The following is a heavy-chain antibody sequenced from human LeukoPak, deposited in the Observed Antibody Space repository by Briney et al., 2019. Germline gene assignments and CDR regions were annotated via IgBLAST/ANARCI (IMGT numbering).Heavy chain of an antibody. CDR1: GFTVSSNY. D-gene: IGHD1-26*01. Sequence: GSLRLSCAASGFTVSSNYMSWVRQAPGKGLEWVSVIYSGGSTYYADSVKGRFTISRDNSKNTLYLQMNSLRAEDTAVYYCARGGKWELFYFDYWGQGTLVTVSS. V-gene: IGHV3-66*02. J-gene: IGHJ4*02. CDR3: ARGGKWELFYFDY. CDR2: IYSGGST.